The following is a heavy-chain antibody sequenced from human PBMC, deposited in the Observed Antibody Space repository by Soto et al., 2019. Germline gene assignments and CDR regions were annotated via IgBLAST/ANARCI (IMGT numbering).Heavy chain of an antibody. V-gene: IGHV3-30-3*01. CDR3: AREMEAFEN. D-gene: IGHD1-1*01. J-gene: IGHJ3*02. CDR2: ISYDGGNT. CDR1: AFTFSSYA. Sequence: QVQLVESGGGVVQPGRSLRLSCAASAFTFSSYAMHWVRQAPGKGLEWVALISYDGGNTYYADSVKGRFTISRDNSKNTLYLQMNSPRAEDTAVYYCAREMEAFENWGQGTMVTVSS.